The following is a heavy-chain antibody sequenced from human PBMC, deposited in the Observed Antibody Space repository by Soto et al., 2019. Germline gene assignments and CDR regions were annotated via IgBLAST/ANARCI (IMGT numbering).Heavy chain of an antibody. J-gene: IGHJ6*02. V-gene: IGHV5-51*01. CDR2: IYPSDSHT. D-gene: IGHD1-1*01. CDR3: ARHFFSGTTWTYYCIHV. Sequence: GEYLQVSSKGSGYSFRSYWIGWVRQMPGKGLEWMGIIYPSDSHTKYSPPFQGQVTISADKSISTAYLQWSSLKASDSAIYYCARHFFSGTTWTYYCIHVWGQAPSVTV. CDR1: GYSFRSYW.